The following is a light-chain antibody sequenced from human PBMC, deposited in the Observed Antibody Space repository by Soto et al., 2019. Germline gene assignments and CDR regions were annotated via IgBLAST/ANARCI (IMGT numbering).Light chain of an antibody. Sequence: DIQMTQSPSSLSASVGDRVTITCRASQSISSYLNWYQQKPGKAPKLLIYAASSLQSGGPSRFSGSGSGTYFTLTISSLQPEDFATYYWQQSYSTPLTCGGGTKVEIK. CDR2: AAS. CDR1: QSISSY. CDR3: QQSYSTPLT. V-gene: IGKV1-39*01. J-gene: IGKJ4*01.